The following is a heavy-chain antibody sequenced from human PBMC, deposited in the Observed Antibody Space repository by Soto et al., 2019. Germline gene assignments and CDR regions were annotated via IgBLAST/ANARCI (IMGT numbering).Heavy chain of an antibody. Sequence: GGSLRLSCAASGFTFSSYGMHWVRQAPGKGLEWVAVIPYDGSNKYYADSVKGRFTISRDNSKNTLYLQMNSLRAEDTAVYYCASSGYSSSWRPNWFDPWGQGTLVTVSA. CDR3: ASSGYSSSWRPNWFDP. D-gene: IGHD6-13*01. CDR1: GFTFSSYG. J-gene: IGHJ5*02. CDR2: IPYDGSNK. V-gene: IGHV3-30*03.